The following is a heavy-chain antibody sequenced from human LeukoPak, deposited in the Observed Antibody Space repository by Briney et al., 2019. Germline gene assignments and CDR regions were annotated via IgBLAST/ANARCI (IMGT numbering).Heavy chain of an antibody. CDR2: ILYDGSDK. D-gene: IGHD1-20*01. J-gene: IGHJ4*02. CDR1: GFTFSTYG. CDR3: ARDGLTGRTVGTLDH. Sequence: PGGSLRLSCAASGFTFSTYGMHWVRQAPGKGLEWVTLILYDGSDKYYADSVKGRFTISRDDSKNTLYLQMNSLRPEDTAIYYCARDGLTGRTVGTLDHWGQGTLVTVSS. V-gene: IGHV3-30*19.